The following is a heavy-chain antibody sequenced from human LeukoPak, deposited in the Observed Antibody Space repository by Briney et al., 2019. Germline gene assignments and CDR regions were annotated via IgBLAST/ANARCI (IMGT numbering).Heavy chain of an antibody. CDR2: SYYSGST. D-gene: IGHD1-14*01. CDR3: ARASSGLYYYYYYMDV. V-gene: IGHV4-59*01. CDR1: GGSISSYY. Sequence: SETLSLTCTVSGGSISSYYWSWIRQPPGKGLEGIGYSYYSGSTNYNPSLKSRLTISVDTSKNHFSLKLSSVTAADTAVYYCARASSGLYYYYYYMDVWGKGTTVTVSS. J-gene: IGHJ6*03.